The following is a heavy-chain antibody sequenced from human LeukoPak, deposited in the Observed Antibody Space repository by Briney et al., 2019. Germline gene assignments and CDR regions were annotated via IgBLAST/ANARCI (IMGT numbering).Heavy chain of an antibody. V-gene: IGHV3-7*03. CDR3: ASARDKGIAAAGAFDI. CDR1: GFTFSLYY. J-gene: IGHJ3*02. Sequence: GGSLRLSCAASGFTFSLYYMTWVRQIPGKGLEWVANIRPDGSGIFSVDSVTGRFTISRDNSKNTLYLQMNSLRAEDTAVYYCASARDKGIAAAGAFDIWGQGTMVTVSS. D-gene: IGHD6-13*01. CDR2: IRPDGSGI.